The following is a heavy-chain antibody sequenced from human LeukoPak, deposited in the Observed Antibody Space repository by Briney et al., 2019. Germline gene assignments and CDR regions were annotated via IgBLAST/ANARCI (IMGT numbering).Heavy chain of an antibody. CDR3: TRVGYIDEGIDY. Sequence: GGSLRLSCVASGFPFSSYWMTWVRQAPGKGLEWVVNIKQDGSKKSYVDSVKGRFTISRDNAKNSLYLQMNSLRAEDTAIYYCTRVGYIDEGIDYWGQGTLVTVSS. CDR1: GFPFSSYW. D-gene: IGHD5-24*01. V-gene: IGHV3-7*04. J-gene: IGHJ4*02. CDR2: IKQDGSKK.